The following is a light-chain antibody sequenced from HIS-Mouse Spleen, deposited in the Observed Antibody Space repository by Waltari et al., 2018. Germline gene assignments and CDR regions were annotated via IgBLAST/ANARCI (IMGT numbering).Light chain of an antibody. CDR3: QQSYSTPIT. CDR1: QSISSY. CDR2: AAS. V-gene: IGKV1-39*01. J-gene: IGKJ5*01. Sequence: IQMTQSPSSLSASVGARVTITCRASQSISSYLNWYQQKPGKAPKLLIYAASSLQRVVPSRFSGSGSGTDFTLTISSLQPEDFATYYCQQSYSTPITFGQGTRLEIK.